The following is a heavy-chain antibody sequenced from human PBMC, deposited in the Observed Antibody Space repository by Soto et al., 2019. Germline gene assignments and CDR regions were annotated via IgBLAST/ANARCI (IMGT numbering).Heavy chain of an antibody. CDR2: IYHSGSS. D-gene: IGHD4-17*01. V-gene: IGHV4-4*02. CDR3: ASGDYQARGGMDV. J-gene: IGHJ6*02. CDR1: GGSISSSNW. Sequence: QVQLQESGPGLVKPSGTLSLTCAVSGGSISSSNWWSWVRQPPGKGLEWIGEIYHSGSSNYNPSLKSRVTISVDKSKNQFSLKPSSVTAADTAVSYCASGDYQARGGMDVWGQCTTVTVSS.